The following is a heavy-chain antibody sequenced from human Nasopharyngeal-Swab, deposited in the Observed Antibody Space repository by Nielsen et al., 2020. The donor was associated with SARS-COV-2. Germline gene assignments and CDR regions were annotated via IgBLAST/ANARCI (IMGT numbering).Heavy chain of an antibody. CDR1: GFTFSSYW. D-gene: IGHD6-13*01. J-gene: IGHJ6*02. Sequence: GGSLRLSCAASGFTFSSYWMSWVRQAPGKGLEWVANIKQDGSEKYYVDSVKGRFTISRDNAKNSLYLQMNSLRAEDTAVYYCARDSFSRVGAAGSSHYYYYGMDVWGQGTTVTVFS. CDR3: ARDSFSRVGAAGSSHYYYYGMDV. V-gene: IGHV3-7*01. CDR2: IKQDGSEK.